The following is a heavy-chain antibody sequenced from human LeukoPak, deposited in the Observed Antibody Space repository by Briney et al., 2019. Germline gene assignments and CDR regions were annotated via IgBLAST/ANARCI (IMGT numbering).Heavy chain of an antibody. CDR3: ARESFTTVTSATDAFDI. Sequence: ASVKVSCKASGYTFTGYYMYWVRQAPGQGLEWMGWINPKSGGTNYAQKFQGRVTMTRDTSISTAYMELSRLRSDDTAVYYCARESFTTVTSATDAFDIWGQGTMVTVSS. J-gene: IGHJ3*02. CDR1: GYTFTGYY. D-gene: IGHD4-17*01. CDR2: INPKSGGT. V-gene: IGHV1-2*02.